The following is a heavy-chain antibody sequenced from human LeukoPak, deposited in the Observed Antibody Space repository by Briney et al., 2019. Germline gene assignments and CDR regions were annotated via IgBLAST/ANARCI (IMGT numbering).Heavy chain of an antibody. CDR2: ISGTGGRT. CDR1: GFTFSTYA. CDR3: ARDVPYYYDSSGYYSPFDC. V-gene: IGHV3-23*01. D-gene: IGHD3-22*01. Sequence: GGSLRLPCAASGFTFSTYAMSWVRQAPGKGLEWVSDISGTGGRTYYADSVKGRFTISRDNSKNTVDLLMNSLRAEDTAIYYCARDVPYYYDSSGYYSPFDCWGQGTLVTVSS. J-gene: IGHJ4*02.